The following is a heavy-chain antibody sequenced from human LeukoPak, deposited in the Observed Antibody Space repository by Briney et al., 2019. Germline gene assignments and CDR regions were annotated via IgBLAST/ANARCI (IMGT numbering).Heavy chain of an antibody. D-gene: IGHD1-26*01. CDR2: ISAYNGNT. CDR1: GYTFTSYG. V-gene: IGHV1-18*01. J-gene: IGHJ4*02. Sequence: ASVKVSCKASGYTFTSYGISWVRQAPGQGLEWMGWISAYNGNTNYAQKFQGRVTMTRDTSTSTVYLELSSLRSEDTAVYYCARGAGSYFNYFDYWGQGTLVTVSS. CDR3: ARGAGSYFNYFDY.